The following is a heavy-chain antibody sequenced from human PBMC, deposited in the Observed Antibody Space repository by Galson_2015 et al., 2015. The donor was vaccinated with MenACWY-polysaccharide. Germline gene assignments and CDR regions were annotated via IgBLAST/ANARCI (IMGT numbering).Heavy chain of an antibody. CDR3: ARDGVVVVPATGLYYYYYYMDV. CDR1: GFTFSSYW. D-gene: IGHD2-2*01. J-gene: IGHJ6*03. CDR2: IKQDGSEK. V-gene: IGHV3-7*01. Sequence: SLRLSCAASGFTFSSYWMSWVRQAPGKGLEWVANIKQDGSEKYYVDSVKGRFTISRDNAKNSLYLQMNSLRAEDTAVYYCARDGVVVVPATGLYYYYYYMDVWAKGPRSPSP.